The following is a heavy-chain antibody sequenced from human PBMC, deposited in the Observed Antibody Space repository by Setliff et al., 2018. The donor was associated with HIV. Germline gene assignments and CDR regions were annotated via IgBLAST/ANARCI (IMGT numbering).Heavy chain of an antibody. CDR1: GGSISSYY. V-gene: IGHV4-4*08. CDR3: ARWVYNSAWSLDY. Sequence: SETLSLTCTVSGGSISSYYWSWIRQPPGKGLEWIGYIYTSGSTNYNPSLKSRVTISVDTSRNQFSLKLTSVTAADSATYYCARWVYNSAWSLDYWGQGTLVTVSS. D-gene: IGHD6-19*01. J-gene: IGHJ4*02. CDR2: IYTSGST.